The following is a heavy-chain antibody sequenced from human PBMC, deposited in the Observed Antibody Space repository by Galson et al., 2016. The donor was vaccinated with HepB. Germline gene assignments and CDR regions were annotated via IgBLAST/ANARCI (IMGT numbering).Heavy chain of an antibody. V-gene: IGHV4-59*08. J-gene: IGHJ5*02. Sequence: SETLSLTCTVSGGSISSYYWSWIRQPPGKGLERIGYIYYSGSTNYNPSLKSRVTISVDTSKNQFSLKLSSVTAADTAVYYCARRRNYYDSSGYYYDWFDPWGQGTLVTVSS. CDR2: IYYSGST. D-gene: IGHD3-22*01. CDR3: ARRRNYYDSSGYYYDWFDP. CDR1: GGSISSYY.